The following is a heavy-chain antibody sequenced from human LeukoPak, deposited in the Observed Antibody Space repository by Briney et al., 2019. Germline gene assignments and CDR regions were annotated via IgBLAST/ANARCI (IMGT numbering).Heavy chain of an antibody. V-gene: IGHV3-30*02. CDR1: GFTLSEYG. D-gene: IGHD3-22*01. Sequence: PGGSLRLSCAASGFTLSEYGMHWVRQAPGKGLEWVAFIRYDGNKKYYMDSVKDRFTTSRDNSMNTVSLQMGSLRPEDTAVYYCARNAHSFDSSGYYFHFWGQGTLVTVSS. CDR2: IRYDGNKK. J-gene: IGHJ4*02. CDR3: ARNAHSFDSSGYYFHF.